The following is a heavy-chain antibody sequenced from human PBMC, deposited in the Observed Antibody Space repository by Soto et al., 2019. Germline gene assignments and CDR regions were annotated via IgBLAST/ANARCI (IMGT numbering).Heavy chain of an antibody. V-gene: IGHV3-33*01. CDR1: GFTFSSYG. J-gene: IGHJ4*02. Sequence: QVQLVESGGGVVQPGRSLRLSCAASGFTFSSYGMHWVRQAPGKGLEWVAVIWYDGSNKYYADSVKGRFTISRDNSKSTLYLQMNSLRAEDTAVYYCARDLPLYCSGGSCYLGYWGQGTLVTVSS. CDR3: ARDLPLYCSGGSCYLGY. CDR2: IWYDGSNK. D-gene: IGHD2-15*01.